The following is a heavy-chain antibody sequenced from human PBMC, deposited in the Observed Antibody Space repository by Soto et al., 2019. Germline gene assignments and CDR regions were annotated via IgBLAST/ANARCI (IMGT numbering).Heavy chain of an antibody. V-gene: IGHV3-7*01. J-gene: IGHJ5*02. Sequence: EVQLVESGGGLGQPGGSLRLSCTASGFTFSDSWMTWVRQAPGKGLEWVARIKPDDSEKKYADSVKGRFSISRDNAKNSMYLQLDSLRGEDTAVYYCVRGGSNFASWGQGTLVTVSS. D-gene: IGHD4-4*01. CDR1: GFTFSDSW. CDR2: IKPDDSEK. CDR3: VRGGSNFAS.